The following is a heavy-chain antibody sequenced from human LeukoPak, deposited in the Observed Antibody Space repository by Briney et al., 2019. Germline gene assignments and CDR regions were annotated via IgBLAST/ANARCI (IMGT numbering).Heavy chain of an antibody. CDR3: ARSPQYSSSWYDY. V-gene: IGHV1-2*02. CDR2: INPNSGGT. Sequence: ASVKVSCKASGYIFTGYYMHWVRQAPGQGLEWMGWINPNSGGTKYAQKLQGRVTMTTDTSTSTAYMELRSLRSDDTAVYYCARSPQYSSSWYDYWGQGTLVTVSS. J-gene: IGHJ4*02. D-gene: IGHD6-13*01. CDR1: GYIFTGYY.